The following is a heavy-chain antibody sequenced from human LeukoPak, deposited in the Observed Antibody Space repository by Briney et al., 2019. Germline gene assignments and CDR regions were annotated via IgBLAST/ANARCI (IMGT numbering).Heavy chain of an antibody. CDR2: IYYSGST. V-gene: IGHV4-59*01. CDR1: GGSISSYY. CDR3: ARTFRRVLRFLEWLFQPPDY. J-gene: IGHJ4*02. Sequence: SETLSLTCTVSGGSISSYYWSWIRQPPGKGLEWIGYIYYSGSTKHNPSLKSRVTISVDTSKNQFSLKLSSVTAADTAVYYCARTFRRVLRFLEWLFQPPDYWGQGTLVTVSS. D-gene: IGHD3-3*01.